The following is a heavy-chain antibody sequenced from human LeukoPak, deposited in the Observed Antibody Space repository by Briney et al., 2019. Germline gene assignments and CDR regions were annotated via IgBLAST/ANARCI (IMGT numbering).Heavy chain of an antibody. D-gene: IGHD3-22*01. J-gene: IGHJ5*02. CDR1: GGSFSGYY. CDR2: INHSGST. V-gene: IGHV4-34*01. Sequence: PSETLSLTCAVYGGSFSGYYWSWIRQPPGKGLEWIGEINHSGSTNYNPSLKSRVTISVDTSKNQFSLKLSSVTAADTAVYYCAGSYYYDSSGYYESHWFDPWGQGTLVTVSS. CDR3: AGSYYYDSSGYYESHWFDP.